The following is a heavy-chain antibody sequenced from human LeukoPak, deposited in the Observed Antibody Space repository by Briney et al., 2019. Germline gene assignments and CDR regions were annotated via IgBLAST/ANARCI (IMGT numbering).Heavy chain of an antibody. CDR3: ARDRRRQYSKAEPLNYFDY. CDR1: GGSISSYY. D-gene: IGHD4-11*01. V-gene: IGHV4-59*01. CDR2: IYYSGST. Sequence: SETLSLTCTVSGGSISSYYWSWIRQPPGKGLEWIGHIYYSGSTNYNPSLKSRVTISVDTSKNQFSLKLSSVTAADTAVYYCARDRRRQYSKAEPLNYFDYWGQGTLVTVSS. J-gene: IGHJ4*02.